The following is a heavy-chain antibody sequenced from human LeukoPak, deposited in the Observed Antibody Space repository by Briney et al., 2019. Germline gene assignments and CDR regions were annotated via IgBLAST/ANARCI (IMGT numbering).Heavy chain of an antibody. J-gene: IGHJ6*03. V-gene: IGHV1-2*02. D-gene: IGHD3-10*01. CDR2: ISPTSGGT. CDR1: GYTFTSNY. Sequence: ASVKVSCKAFGYTFTSNYMHWVRQAPGQGLEWMGWISPTSGGTNYAQKFQGRVTMTRDTSISTAYMELSRLRSDDTAVYYCAREAYASGSFRTDYYYMDVWGKGTTVTISS. CDR3: AREAYASGSFRTDYYYMDV.